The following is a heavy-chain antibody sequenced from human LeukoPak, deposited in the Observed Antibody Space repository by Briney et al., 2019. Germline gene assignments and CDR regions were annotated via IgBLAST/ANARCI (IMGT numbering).Heavy chain of an antibody. CDR3: ARAAAAGRFNWFDP. J-gene: IGHJ5*02. D-gene: IGHD6-13*01. CDR1: GGSISSGGYY. Sequence: SETLSLTCTVSGGSISSGGYYWSWIRQPPGKGLEWIGYINHSGSTYYNPSLKSRVTISVDRSKNQFSLKLSSVTAADTAVYYCARAAAAGRFNWFDPWGQGTLVTVSS. V-gene: IGHV4-30-2*01. CDR2: INHSGST.